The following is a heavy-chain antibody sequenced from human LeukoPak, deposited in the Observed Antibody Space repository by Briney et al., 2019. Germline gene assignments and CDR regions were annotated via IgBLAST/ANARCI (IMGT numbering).Heavy chain of an antibody. D-gene: IGHD1-1*01. J-gene: IGHJ4*02. Sequence: GAAVKVSCKASGYTFSSYGISWVRQAPGQGLEWMGWISTDNDNTNYPQKLQGRVTMTTDTSTSTANMELRSLRSDDTAVYYCAKTLTTYSGGTPFDYWGQGTLVTVSS. CDR3: AKTLTTYSGGTPFDY. V-gene: IGHV1-18*01. CDR2: ISTDNDNT. CDR1: GYTFSSYG.